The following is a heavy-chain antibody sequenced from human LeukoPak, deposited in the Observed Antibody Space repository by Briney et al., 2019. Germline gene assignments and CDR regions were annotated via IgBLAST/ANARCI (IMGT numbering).Heavy chain of an antibody. V-gene: IGHV4-34*01. CDR3: ASLSIGSSGWYYFDY. Sequence: PSETLSLTCAVYGGSFSGYYWSWIRQPPGKGLEWIGEINHSGSTNYNPSLKSRVTISVDTSKNQFSLKLSSVTAADTAVYYCASLSIGSSGWYYFDYWGQGTLVTVSS. D-gene: IGHD6-19*01. CDR2: INHSGST. CDR1: GGSFSGYY. J-gene: IGHJ4*02.